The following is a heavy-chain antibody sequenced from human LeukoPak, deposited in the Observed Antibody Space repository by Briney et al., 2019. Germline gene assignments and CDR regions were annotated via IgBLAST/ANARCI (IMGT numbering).Heavy chain of an antibody. CDR1: GGSISSYY. V-gene: IGHV4-4*07. J-gene: IGHJ5*02. Sequence: SETLSLTCTVSGGSISSYYWSWIRQPAEKGLEWIGRIYTSGSTNYNPSLKSRVTMSVDTSKNQFSLKLSSVTAADTAVYYCARDSDVLVDYDFWSGFNNWFDPWGQGTLVTVSS. CDR3: ARDSDVLVDYDFWSGFNNWFDP. D-gene: IGHD3-3*01. CDR2: IYTSGST.